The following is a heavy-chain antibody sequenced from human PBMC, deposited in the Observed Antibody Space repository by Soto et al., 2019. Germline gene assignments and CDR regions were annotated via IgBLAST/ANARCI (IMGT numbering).Heavy chain of an antibody. Sequence: QVQLVQSGAEVKKPGSSVKVSCKASGGTFSNYVVNWVRQAPGQGLEWMGRIIPIPGAANYAQKFQGRVMMSADKSTSTSYMELSSLRSEDTAVYYCARDMTRTVVPYFDFLGQGTLVTFSS. D-gene: IGHD1-7*01. CDR2: IIPIPGAA. V-gene: IGHV1-69*08. CDR3: ARDMTRTVVPYFDF. J-gene: IGHJ4*02. CDR1: GGTFSNYV.